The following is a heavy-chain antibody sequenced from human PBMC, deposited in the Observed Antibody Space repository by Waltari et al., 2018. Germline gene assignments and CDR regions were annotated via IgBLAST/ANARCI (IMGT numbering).Heavy chain of an antibody. J-gene: IGHJ6*03. CDR2: IIPVLGIA. Sequence: QVQLVQSGAEVKKPGSSVQVSCRASGGTSGSYAFSWVRQAPGQGLEWMGGIIPVLGIANYAQKFQGRVTISADESTSTAYMELSSLRSEDTAVYYCARGGFMNIVATATDYYYYLDVWGKGTTVTVSS. V-gene: IGHV1-69*04. CDR3: ARGGFMNIVATATDYYYYLDV. CDR1: GGTSGSYA. D-gene: IGHD5-12*01.